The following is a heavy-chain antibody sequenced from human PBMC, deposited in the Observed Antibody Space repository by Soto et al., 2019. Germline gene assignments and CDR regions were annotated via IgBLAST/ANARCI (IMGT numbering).Heavy chain of an antibody. CDR2: IHPSGGGS. Sequence: QVQLVQSGAEVKKPGASVKVSCKPSGYTLNTYYLHWVRQAPGQGLEWMGIIHPSGGGSTYAQKFLGSVTMTRDTSTSTVVMEWSSLRSADTAVYYCARGGNIAVVTASFDYWGQGTLVTVSS. CDR1: GYTLNTYY. D-gene: IGHD2-21*02. V-gene: IGHV1-46*02. J-gene: IGHJ4*02. CDR3: ARGGNIAVVTASFDY.